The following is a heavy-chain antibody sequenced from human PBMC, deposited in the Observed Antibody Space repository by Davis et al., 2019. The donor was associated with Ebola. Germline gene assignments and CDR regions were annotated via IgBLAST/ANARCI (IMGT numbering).Heavy chain of an antibody. J-gene: IGHJ6*02. CDR3: ARTGSSGYYYDYYYGMDV. Sequence: MPSETLSLTCAVYGGSSSGYYWSWVRQPPGKGLEWIGEINHSGSTNYNPSLKTRVTIPIDTSKNQFSLKLSSVTAADTAVYYCARTGSSGYYYDYYYGMDVWGQGTTVTVSS. V-gene: IGHV4-34*01. CDR2: INHSGST. D-gene: IGHD3-22*01. CDR1: GGSSSGYY.